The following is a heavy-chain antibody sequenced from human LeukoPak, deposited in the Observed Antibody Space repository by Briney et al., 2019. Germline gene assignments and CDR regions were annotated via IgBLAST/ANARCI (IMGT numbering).Heavy chain of an antibody. D-gene: IGHD4-11*01. CDR2: IGSSTTSHI. J-gene: IGHJ4*02. CDR3: ARDRSNSRDLDN. CDR1: GFTFSDYS. V-gene: IGHV3-21*01. Sequence: GESLRLSCAASGFTFSDYSMNWVRQAPGKGLEWLSCIGSSTTSHIYYADSVKGRFTISRDNAKNSLYLQMNGLRPEDTAVYYCARDRSNSRDLDNWGQGTLVTVSS.